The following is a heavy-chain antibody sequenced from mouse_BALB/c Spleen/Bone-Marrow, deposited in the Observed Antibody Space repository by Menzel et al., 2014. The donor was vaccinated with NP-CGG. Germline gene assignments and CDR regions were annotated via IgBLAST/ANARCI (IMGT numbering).Heavy chain of an antibody. CDR1: GYSFNNNW. D-gene: IGHD2-1*01. Sequence: EVQRVESGTELAKPGASVKMSCKASGYSFNNNWMHWVKQRPGQGLEWIGGIYPGNSDTRYNQKFKGKAKLTAVTSASTAYMELSISTNEYDAVFVCSRVIWERHCDIDDWGAGTSVTVSS. CDR3: SRVIWERHCDIDD. V-gene: IGHV1-5*01. CDR2: IYPGNSDT. J-gene: IGHJ1*01.